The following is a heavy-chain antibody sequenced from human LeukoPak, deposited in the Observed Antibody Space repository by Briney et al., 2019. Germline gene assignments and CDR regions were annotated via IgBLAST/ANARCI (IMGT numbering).Heavy chain of an antibody. Sequence: PSETLSLTCTVSGGSISSSSYYWGWIRQPPGKGLEWIGSIYYSGSTYYNPSLKSRVTISVDTSKNQFSLKLSSVTAADTAVYYCARDTRYSYGRRIDYWGQGTLVTVSS. CDR2: IYYSGST. CDR1: GGSISSSSYY. D-gene: IGHD5-18*01. CDR3: ARDTRYSYGRRIDY. V-gene: IGHV4-39*07. J-gene: IGHJ4*02.